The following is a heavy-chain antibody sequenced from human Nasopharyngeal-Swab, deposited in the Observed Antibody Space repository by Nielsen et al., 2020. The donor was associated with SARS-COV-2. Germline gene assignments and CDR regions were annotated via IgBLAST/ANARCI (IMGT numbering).Heavy chain of an antibody. CDR3: ARDGPNLYYDSSGPITFVFDP. CDR2: ISYDGSNK. CDR1: GFTFSSYA. D-gene: IGHD3-22*01. Sequence: GETLKISCAASGFTFSSYAMHWVRQAPGKGLEWVAVISYDGSNKYYADSVKGRFTTSRDNSKNTLYLQMNSLRAEDTAVYYCARDGPNLYYDSSGPITFVFDPWGQGTLVTVSS. J-gene: IGHJ5*02. V-gene: IGHV3-30-3*01.